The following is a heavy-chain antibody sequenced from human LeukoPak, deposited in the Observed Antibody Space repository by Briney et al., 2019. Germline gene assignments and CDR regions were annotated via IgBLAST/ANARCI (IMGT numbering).Heavy chain of an antibody. J-gene: IGHJ4*02. Sequence: PSQTLSLTCAVSGASINSAGFSWNWIRQPPGKGLEWIGYIYYSGSTNYNPSLKSRVTISVDTSRNQFSLKLSSVTAADTAVYYCARDRGLAPFDYWGQGTLVTVSS. CDR2: IYYSGST. D-gene: IGHD1-26*01. CDR3: ARDRGLAPFDY. CDR1: GASINSAGFS. V-gene: IGHV4-30-4*07.